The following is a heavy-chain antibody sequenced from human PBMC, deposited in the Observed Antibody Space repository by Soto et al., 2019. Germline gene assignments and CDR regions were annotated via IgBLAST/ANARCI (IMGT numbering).Heavy chain of an antibody. CDR2: IYYSGST. J-gene: IGHJ4*02. V-gene: IGHV4-31*03. CDR3: ARADGPSGFDY. CDR1: GGSINNGVYY. Sequence: PSETLSLTCTVSGGSINNGVYYWTWIRQPPGKGLEWIGYIYYSGSTYYNPSLKSRVIISLDTCKNQFSLELTSVTAADTAVYYCARADGPSGFDYWGQGTLVTVSS. D-gene: IGHD3-10*01.